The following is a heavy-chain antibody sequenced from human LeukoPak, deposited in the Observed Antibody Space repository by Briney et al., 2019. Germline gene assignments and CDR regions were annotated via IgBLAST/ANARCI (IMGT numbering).Heavy chain of an antibody. Sequence: PGGSLRLSCAASGFTFSGYWMHSVRQAPGKGLVWVSRINTDGSSTTYADSVKGQLTISRDNAKNTLYLQMNSLRAEDTAVYYCARASYYYENCFDPWGQGTLVTVSS. J-gene: IGHJ5*02. CDR3: ARASYYYENCFDP. D-gene: IGHD3-22*01. CDR2: INTDGSST. V-gene: IGHV3-74*01. CDR1: GFTFSGYW.